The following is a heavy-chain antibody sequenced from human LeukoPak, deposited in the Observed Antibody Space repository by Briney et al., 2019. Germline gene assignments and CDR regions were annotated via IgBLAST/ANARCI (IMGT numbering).Heavy chain of an antibody. CDR2: INSDESIT. Sequence: GGSLILSCAASGFTFSSSWMYWVRPAPGEGLVLVSRINSDESITTYADSVKGRFSTSRDNAKNTLYLQMNSLRAEDTAVYYCASGRLVGAPDYWGQGTLVTVSS. J-gene: IGHJ4*02. D-gene: IGHD1-26*01. V-gene: IGHV3-74*01. CDR3: ASGRLVGAPDY. CDR1: GFTFSSSW.